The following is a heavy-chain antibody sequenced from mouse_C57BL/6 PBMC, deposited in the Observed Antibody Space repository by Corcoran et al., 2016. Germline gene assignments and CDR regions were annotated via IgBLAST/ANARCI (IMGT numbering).Heavy chain of an antibody. J-gene: IGHJ4*01. CDR1: GYTFTDYY. V-gene: IGHV1-26*01. Sequence: EVQLQQSGPELVKPGASVKISCKASGYTFTDYYMNWVKQSHGKSLEWIGDINPNNGGTSYNQKFKGKATLTVDKYSSTAYMELRSLTSEDSAVYYCARFPVITTVGPSYYAMDYWGQGTSVTVSS. D-gene: IGHD1-1*01. CDR3: ARFPVITTVGPSYYAMDY. CDR2: INPNNGGT.